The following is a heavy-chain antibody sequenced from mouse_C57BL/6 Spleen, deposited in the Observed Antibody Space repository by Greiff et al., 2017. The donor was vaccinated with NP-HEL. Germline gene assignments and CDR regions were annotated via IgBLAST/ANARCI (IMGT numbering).Heavy chain of an antibody. J-gene: IGHJ3*01. V-gene: IGHV2-4*01. CDR1: GFSLTSYG. CDR3: AKNLGRSSYGGFAY. CDR2: IWSGGST. D-gene: IGHD1-2*01. Sequence: VKLMESGPGLVQPSQSLSITCTVSGFSLTSYGVHWVRQPPGKGLEWLGVIWSGGSTDYNAAFISRLSISKDNSKSQVFFKMNSLQADDTAIYYGAKNLGRSSYGGFAYWGQGTLVTVAA.